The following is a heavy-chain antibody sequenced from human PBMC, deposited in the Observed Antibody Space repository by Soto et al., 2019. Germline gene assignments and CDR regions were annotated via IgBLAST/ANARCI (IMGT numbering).Heavy chain of an antibody. Sequence: PGGSLRLSCAASGFTFSSYWMSWVRQAPGKGLEWVANIKQDGSEKYYVDSVKGRFTISRDNAKNSLYLQMNSLRAEDTAVYYCARDSSGSRWGGMHVCGQGTPVTVYS. CDR2: IKQDGSEK. CDR1: GFTFSSYW. CDR3: ARDSSGSRWGGMHV. J-gene: IGHJ6*02. D-gene: IGHD3-10*01. V-gene: IGHV3-7*01.